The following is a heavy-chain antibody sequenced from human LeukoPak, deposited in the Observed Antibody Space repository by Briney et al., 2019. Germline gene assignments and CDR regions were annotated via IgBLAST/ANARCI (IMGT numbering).Heavy chain of an antibody. J-gene: IGHJ4*02. CDR3: ARAIAAAGSWGYYFDY. D-gene: IGHD6-13*01. Sequence: SETLSLTCAVSGGSISSSNWWSWVRQPPGKGLEWIGEIYHSGSTNYNPSLKSRVTISVDKSKNQFSLKLSSVTAADTAVYYCARAIAAAGSWGYYFDYWGQGTLVTVSS. CDR2: IYHSGST. CDR1: GGSISSSNW. V-gene: IGHV4-4*02.